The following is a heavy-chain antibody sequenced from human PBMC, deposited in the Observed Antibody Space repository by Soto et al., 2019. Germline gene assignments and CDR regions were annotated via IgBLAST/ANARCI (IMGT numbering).Heavy chain of an antibody. CDR3: ASQLGDCSGGSCYFIDY. CDR1: GYNFANYW. V-gene: IGHV5-10-1*01. Sequence: RGESLKISCKTSGYNFANYWISWVRQMPGKGLEWMGRINPSDSYTNYSPSFQGHVTISADKSISTAYLQWSSLEASDTAMYYCASQLGDCSGGSCYFIDYWGQGTLVTVSS. J-gene: IGHJ4*02. CDR2: INPSDSYT. D-gene: IGHD2-15*01.